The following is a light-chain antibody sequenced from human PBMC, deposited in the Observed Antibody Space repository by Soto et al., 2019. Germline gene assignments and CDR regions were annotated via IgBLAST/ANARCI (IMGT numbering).Light chain of an antibody. CDR3: QQYNSYPVT. V-gene: IGKV1-5*03. J-gene: IGKJ2*01. CDR1: QSIGSW. Sequence: DIQMTQSPSTLSASVGDRVTITCRASQSIGSWLAWYQQKPGKAPKILIYKVSNLESGVPSRFSGSGSGTEFTLTISSLQSDDFATYYCQQYNSYPVTFGQGTKLEIK. CDR2: KVS.